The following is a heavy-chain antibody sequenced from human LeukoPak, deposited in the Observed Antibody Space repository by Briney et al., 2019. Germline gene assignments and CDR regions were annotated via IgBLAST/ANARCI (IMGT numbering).Heavy chain of an antibody. CDR1: GGTFSNYA. D-gene: IGHD4-17*01. Sequence: ASVKVSCKASGGTFSNYAISWVRQAPGQGLEWMGWISAYNGNTDYAQKLQGRVTMTTDTSTSTAYMELRSLRSDDTAVYYCARVTQTDYDFDYWGQGTLVTVSS. J-gene: IGHJ4*02. CDR3: ARVTQTDYDFDY. V-gene: IGHV1-18*01. CDR2: ISAYNGNT.